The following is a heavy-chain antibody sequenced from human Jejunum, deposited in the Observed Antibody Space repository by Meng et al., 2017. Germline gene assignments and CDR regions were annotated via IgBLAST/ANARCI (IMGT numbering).Heavy chain of an antibody. CDR2: ISNDGSYS. V-gene: IGHV3-74*01. Sequence: GESLKLPCAASGFAFSNDWMDWVRQAPGKGLVWVSRISNDGSYSNYADSVKGRFTISRDNAKNTLYLQMNSLRAEDTAVYYCARDPEYTTRDAFDIWGQGTMVTVSS. J-gene: IGHJ3*02. CDR1: GFAFSNDW. D-gene: IGHD6-6*01. CDR3: ARDPEYTTRDAFDI.